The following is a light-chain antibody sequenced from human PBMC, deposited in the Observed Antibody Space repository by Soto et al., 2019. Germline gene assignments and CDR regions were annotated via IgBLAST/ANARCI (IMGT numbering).Light chain of an antibody. CDR2: TNN. J-gene: IGLJ2*01. Sequence: QSVLTQPPSASGTPGQRVTISCSGSSSNIGGNTVNWYQHLPGTAPKLLIYTNNQRPSGVPDRFSGSKSGTSASLAISGLQSEDEADYYCAAWDDSLHGSVFGGGTQLTVL. CDR1: SSNIGGNT. V-gene: IGLV1-44*01. CDR3: AAWDDSLHGSV.